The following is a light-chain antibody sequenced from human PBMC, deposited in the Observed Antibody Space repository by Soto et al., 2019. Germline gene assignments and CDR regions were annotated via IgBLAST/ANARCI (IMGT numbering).Light chain of an antibody. CDR3: QQYGSSSYT. Sequence: EIVLTQSPGTLSLSPGERATLSCRASQSVSSSYLAWYQQKPGQAPRLLIYGASSRATGIPARVSGSGSGTDFTLTISRREPEDFAVYYCQQYGSSSYTLGQGTKLEIK. CDR1: QSVSSSY. J-gene: IGKJ2*01. CDR2: GAS. V-gene: IGKV3-20*01.